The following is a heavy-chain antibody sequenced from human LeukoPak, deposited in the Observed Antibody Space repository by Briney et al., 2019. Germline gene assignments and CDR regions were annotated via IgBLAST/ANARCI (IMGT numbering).Heavy chain of an antibody. CDR1: GYSFSDYY. D-gene: IGHD5-12*01. J-gene: IGHJ5*02. Sequence: ASVKVSCKASGYSFSDYYINWVRQAPGQGPEWMGWINPDSGGTNYAQKFQGRVTMTRDTSIITVYMELSRLRFDDTAVFYCTREARAGNWFGPWGQGTLVTVS. V-gene: IGHV1-2*02. CDR3: TREARAGNWFGP. CDR2: INPDSGGT.